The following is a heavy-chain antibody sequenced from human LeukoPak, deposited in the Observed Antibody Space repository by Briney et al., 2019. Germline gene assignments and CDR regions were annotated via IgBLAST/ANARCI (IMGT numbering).Heavy chain of an antibody. CDR1: GFTVSSNY. D-gene: IGHD6-13*01. J-gene: IGHJ4*02. CDR2: FDPEDGET. Sequence: GGSLRLSCAASGFTVSSNYMSWVRQAPGKGLEWMGGFDPEDGETIYAQKFQGRVTMTEDTSTDTAYMELSSLRSEDTAVYYCATDLPNPYSSSWTAAYYFDYWGQGTLVTVSS. CDR3: ATDLPNPYSSSWTAAYYFDY. V-gene: IGHV1-24*01.